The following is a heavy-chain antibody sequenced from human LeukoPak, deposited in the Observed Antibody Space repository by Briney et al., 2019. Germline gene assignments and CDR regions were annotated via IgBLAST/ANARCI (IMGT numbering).Heavy chain of an antibody. J-gene: IGHJ6*04. V-gene: IGHV4-4*07. Sequence: SETLSLTCTVSGGSISSYYWSWIRQPAGKGLEWIGRIYTSGSTNYNPSLKSRVTMSVDTSKNQFSLKLSSVTAADTAVYYCARDAQSYDFWSVVDVWGKGTTVTVSS. CDR2: IYTSGST. D-gene: IGHD3-3*01. CDR1: GGSISSYY. CDR3: ARDAQSYDFWSVVDV.